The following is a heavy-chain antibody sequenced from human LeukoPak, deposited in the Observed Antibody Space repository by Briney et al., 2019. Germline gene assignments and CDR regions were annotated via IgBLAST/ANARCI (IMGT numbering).Heavy chain of an antibody. CDR2: INHSGST. Sequence: SETLSLTCAVYGGSFSGYYWSWIRQPPGKGLEWIGEINHSGSTNYNPSLKSRVTISVDTSKNQFSLKLTSVTAADTAVYFCARNSYGSGMFDPWGQGTLVTVSS. J-gene: IGHJ5*02. CDR3: ARNSYGSGMFDP. V-gene: IGHV4-34*01. CDR1: GGSFSGYY. D-gene: IGHD3-10*01.